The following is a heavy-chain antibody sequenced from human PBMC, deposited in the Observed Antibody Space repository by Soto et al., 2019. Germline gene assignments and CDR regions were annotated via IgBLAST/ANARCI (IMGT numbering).Heavy chain of an antibody. CDR1: GFTVSRNF. CDR3: ATHRGGYDRDFDY. Sequence: EVQLVETGGGLIQPGGSLTLSCAVSGFTVSRNFMSWVRQAPGKGLEWVSVIYSDGSRYYAGSVKGRFTISRDNSKNTLFLQMNSLRAEDTAVYYCATHRGGYDRDFDYWGRGALVTVSS. CDR2: IYSDGSR. J-gene: IGHJ4*02. D-gene: IGHD5-12*01. V-gene: IGHV3-53*02.